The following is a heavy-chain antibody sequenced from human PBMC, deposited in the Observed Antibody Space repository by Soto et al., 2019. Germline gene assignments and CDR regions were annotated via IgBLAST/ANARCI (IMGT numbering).Heavy chain of an antibody. D-gene: IGHD1-26*01. V-gene: IGHV3-33*01. Sequence: GGSLRLSCAASGFTFSSYGMHWVRQAPGKGLEWVAVIWYDGSNKYYADSVKGRFTISRDNSKNTLYLQMNSLRAEDTAVYYCARDPKGGATRFDYWGQGTLVTVSS. CDR1: GFTFSSYG. CDR3: ARDPKGGATRFDY. J-gene: IGHJ4*02. CDR2: IWYDGSNK.